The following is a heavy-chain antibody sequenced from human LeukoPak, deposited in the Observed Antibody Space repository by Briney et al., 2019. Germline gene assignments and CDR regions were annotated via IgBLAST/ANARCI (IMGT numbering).Heavy chain of an antibody. CDR3: AIYRSIGAAGDLSDY. D-gene: IGHD6-13*01. V-gene: IGHV3-48*02. Sequence: GGSLRLSCAASGFTFSGYSMNWVRQAPGKGLEWVSYISSSSSTIYYADSVKGRFTISRDNAKNSLYLQMNSLRDEDTAVYYCAIYRSIGAAGDLSDYWRQGTLVTVSS. J-gene: IGHJ4*02. CDR2: ISSSSSTI. CDR1: GFTFSGYS.